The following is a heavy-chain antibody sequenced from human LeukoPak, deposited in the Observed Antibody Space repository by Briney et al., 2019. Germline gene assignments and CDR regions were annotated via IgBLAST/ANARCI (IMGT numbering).Heavy chain of an antibody. D-gene: IGHD3-10*01. CDR1: GGSFSGYY. V-gene: IGHV4-34*01. CDR2: INHSGRT. CDR3: ARLEVDYRSGRVFFYFDP. J-gene: IGHJ5*02. Sequence: KSSETLSLTCAVYGGSFSGYYWSWIRQPPGKGLEWIAEINHSGRTNYNPSLRSRVTISEDTSKNQFSLKLTSVTAADTAIYYCARLEVDYRSGRVFFYFDPWGPGTLVTVSS.